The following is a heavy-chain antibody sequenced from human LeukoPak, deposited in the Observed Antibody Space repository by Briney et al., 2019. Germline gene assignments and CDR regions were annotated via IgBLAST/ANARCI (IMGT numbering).Heavy chain of an antibody. V-gene: IGHV1-18*01. D-gene: IGHD3-10*01. J-gene: IGHJ4*02. Sequence: ASVKVSCKASGYTFTSYGISWVRQAPGQGLEWMGWISAYNGNTNYAQKLQGRVTMTTDTSTSTAYMELRSLRSDDTAVYYCAREDSYYYGSGSYYTLVYWGQGTLVTVSS. CDR2: ISAYNGNT. CDR1: GYTFTSYG. CDR3: AREDSYYYGSGSYYTLVY.